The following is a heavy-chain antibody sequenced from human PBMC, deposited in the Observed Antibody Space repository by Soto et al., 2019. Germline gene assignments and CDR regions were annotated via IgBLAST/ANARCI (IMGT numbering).Heavy chain of an antibody. CDR2: ISAYNGNT. CDR1: RYTFTSYG. Sequence: ASVKVSCKASRYTFTSYGISWVRQAPGQGLEWMGWISAYNGNTNYAQKLQGRVTMTTDTSTSTAYMEVRSLRSGDTAVYYCARRVVVVAATENWFDPWGQGTLVTVSS. J-gene: IGHJ5*02. V-gene: IGHV1-18*01. CDR3: ARRVVVVAATENWFDP. D-gene: IGHD2-15*01.